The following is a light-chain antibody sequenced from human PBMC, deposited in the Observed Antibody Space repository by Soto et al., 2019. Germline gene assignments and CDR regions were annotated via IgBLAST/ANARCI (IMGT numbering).Light chain of an antibody. CDR2: WAS. CDR1: QSVLYSSNNKNY. Sequence: DIVMTQSPDSLAVSLGERATNNCKSSQSVLYSSNNKNYLAWYQQKPGQPPKLLIYWASTRESGVPDRFSGSGSGTDFTLTISSLQAEDVAVYSCQQYYSTPQTFGQGTKVEIK. V-gene: IGKV4-1*01. J-gene: IGKJ1*01. CDR3: QQYYSTPQT.